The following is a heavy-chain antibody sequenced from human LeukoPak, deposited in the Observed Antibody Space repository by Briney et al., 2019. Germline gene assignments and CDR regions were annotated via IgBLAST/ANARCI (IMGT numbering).Heavy chain of an antibody. CDR1: GFTVSTDY. V-gene: IGHV3-53*01. D-gene: IGHD3-3*01. Sequence: GGSLRLSCAVSGFTVSTDYMSWVRQAPGKGLEWVSILYSAGTTYYADSVKGRFTISRDNSRNILYLQMSSLRAEDTAVYYCAKEHDVWCEEGNWFDPWGQGTLVTVSS. CDR2: LYSAGTT. J-gene: IGHJ5*02. CDR3: AKEHDVWCEEGNWFDP.